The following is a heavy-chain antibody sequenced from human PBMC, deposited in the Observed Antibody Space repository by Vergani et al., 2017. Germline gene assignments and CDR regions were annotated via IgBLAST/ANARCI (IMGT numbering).Heavy chain of an antibody. J-gene: IGHJ6*03. V-gene: IGHV3-23*01. Sequence: EVHLLESGGGLVQSGGSLRLSCAASGFTFSNSAVSWVRQAPGRGLAWVSSISGPGLSTYYADSVKGRFSISRDNSKNTVFLQMHSLRAEDTAIYYCAKDPGGRYCSSTSCYTRYYYYMDVWGKGTTVTVSS. CDR3: AKDPGGRYCSSTSCYTRYYYYMDV. D-gene: IGHD2-2*02. CDR2: ISGPGLST. CDR1: GFTFSNSA.